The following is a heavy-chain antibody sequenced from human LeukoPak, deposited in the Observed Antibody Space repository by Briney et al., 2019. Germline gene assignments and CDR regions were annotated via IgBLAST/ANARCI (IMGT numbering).Heavy chain of an antibody. V-gene: IGHV3-30-3*01. CDR1: GSTFTSYA. D-gene: IGHD6-13*01. CDR3: ARDGGPIAAAGAHIPCHP. J-gene: IGHJ5*02. CDR2: ISYDGSNK. Sequence: GGSRRPSCAAYGSTFTSYATHWVRQAPGKGLEWVAVISYDGSNKYYADSVKGRFTISRDNSKNTPYLQMNSLRAEDTAVYYCARDGGPIAAAGAHIPCHPWGQGTLVTVSS.